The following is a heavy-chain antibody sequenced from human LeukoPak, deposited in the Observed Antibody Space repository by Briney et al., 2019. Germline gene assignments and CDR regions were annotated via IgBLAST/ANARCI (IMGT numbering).Heavy chain of an antibody. CDR3: ARGRYSGSYLLDY. D-gene: IGHD1-26*01. CDR1: GFTFSSYS. J-gene: IGHJ4*02. V-gene: IGHV3-21*01. CDR2: ISSSSTYR. Sequence: GGSLRLSCAASGFTFSSYSMSWVRQAPGRGLEWVSSISSSSTYRYYAASVKGRFTISRDNAKNSVYLQMNSLRAEDTALYYCARGRYSGSYLLDYWGQGPLVTVSS.